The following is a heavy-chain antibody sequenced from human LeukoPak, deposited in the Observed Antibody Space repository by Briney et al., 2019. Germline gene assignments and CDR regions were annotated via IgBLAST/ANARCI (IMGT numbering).Heavy chain of an antibody. CDR2: IYCSGST. Sequence: SETLSLTCTVSGGSISSGDYYWSWIRQPPGKGLEWIGYIYCSGSTYYNPSLKSRVTISVDTSKNQFSLKLSSVTAADTAVYYCARAVFVVVPAANFDYWGQGTLVTVSS. V-gene: IGHV4-30-4*01. CDR3: ARAVFVVVPAANFDY. CDR1: GGSISSGDYY. J-gene: IGHJ4*02. D-gene: IGHD2-2*01.